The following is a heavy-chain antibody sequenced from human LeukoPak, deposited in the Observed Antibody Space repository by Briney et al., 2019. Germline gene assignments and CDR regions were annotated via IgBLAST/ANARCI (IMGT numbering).Heavy chain of an antibody. V-gene: IGHV1-8*01. J-gene: IGHJ4*02. CDR2: MNPNSGNT. D-gene: IGHD2-2*01. Sequence: GASVKVSCKASGYTFTSYDINWVRQATGQGLEWMGWMNPNSGNTGYAQKFQGRVTMTRNTSISTAYMELSSLRSEDTAVYYCAKIAEYQLLLLELPQFDYWGQGTLVTVSS. CDR1: GYTFTSYD. CDR3: AKIAEYQLLLLELPQFDY.